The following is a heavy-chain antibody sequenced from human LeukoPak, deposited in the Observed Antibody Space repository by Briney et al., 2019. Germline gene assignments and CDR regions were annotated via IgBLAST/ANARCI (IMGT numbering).Heavy chain of an antibody. Sequence: SETLSLTCAVYGGSFSGYYWSWIRQPPGKGLERIGEINHSGSTNYNPSLKSRVTISVDTSKNQFSLKLSSVTAADTAVYYCASLSGYYDSRRRDYWGQGTLVTVSS. CDR2: INHSGST. D-gene: IGHD3-22*01. J-gene: IGHJ4*02. V-gene: IGHV4-34*01. CDR1: GGSFSGYY. CDR3: ASLSGYYDSRRRDY.